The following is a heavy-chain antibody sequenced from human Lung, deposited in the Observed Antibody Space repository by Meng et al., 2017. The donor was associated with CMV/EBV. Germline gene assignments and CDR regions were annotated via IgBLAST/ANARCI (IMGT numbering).Heavy chain of an antibody. CDR3: ARDGGSGWS. J-gene: IGHJ5*02. CDR1: GFSFSTYS. CDR2: ITSSSSYI. V-gene: IGHV3-21*03. D-gene: IGHD6-19*01. Sequence: GEXXKISCAASGFSFSTYSMTWVRQTPGKGLEWVSYITSSSSYIYYADSVKGRFIISRDNAKNSLYLQMNSLKAEDTGVYYCARDGGSGWSWGQGTLVTVSS.